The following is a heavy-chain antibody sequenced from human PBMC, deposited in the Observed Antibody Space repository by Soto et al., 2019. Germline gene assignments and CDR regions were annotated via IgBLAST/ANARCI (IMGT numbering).Heavy chain of an antibody. Sequence: GGSLRLSCAASGFTFSSYWMHWVRQAPGKGLVWVSRINSDGSSTSYADSVKGRFTISRDNAKNTLYLQMNSLRAEDTAVYYCARASSDYGDLYYYYYMDVWGKGTTVTVSS. CDR3: ARASSDYGDLYYYYYMDV. CDR1: GFTFSSYW. D-gene: IGHD4-17*01. J-gene: IGHJ6*03. CDR2: INSDGSST. V-gene: IGHV3-74*01.